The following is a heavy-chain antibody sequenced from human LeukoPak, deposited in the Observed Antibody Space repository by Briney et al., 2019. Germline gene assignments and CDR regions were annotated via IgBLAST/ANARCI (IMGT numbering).Heavy chain of an antibody. J-gene: IGHJ4*02. V-gene: IGHV1-2*02. CDR3: ARDGVTG. CDR1: GYTFTGYY. D-gene: IGHD3-10*01. Sequence: ASVKVSCKASGYTFTGYYLLWVRQAPGQGLEWMGCVNPNSGDTNYAQKFQGRVTMTRDTSISAAYMELSRLRSDDTAVYYCARDGVTGWGQGTLVTVSS. CDR2: VNPNSGDT.